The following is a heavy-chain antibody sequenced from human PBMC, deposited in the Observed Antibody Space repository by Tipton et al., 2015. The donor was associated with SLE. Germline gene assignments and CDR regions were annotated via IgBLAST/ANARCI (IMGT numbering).Heavy chain of an antibody. J-gene: IGHJ4*02. CDR2: MNPNSDNT. V-gene: IGHV1-8*02. CDR3: AIAVAGTLFFDY. CDR1: TYY. Sequence: QLVQSGAEVTKPGASVRVSCRAPTYYIHWVRQATGQGLEWMGWMNPNSDNTGYAQKFRGRVTMTRDTSKSTAYMELSSLRSEDTAVYYCAIAVAGTLFFDYWGQGALVTVSS. D-gene: IGHD6-19*01.